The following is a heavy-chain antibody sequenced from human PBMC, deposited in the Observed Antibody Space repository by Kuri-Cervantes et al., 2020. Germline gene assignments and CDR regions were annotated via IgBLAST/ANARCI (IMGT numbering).Heavy chain of an antibody. CDR3: VLDPERDGLNFDY. CDR1: DASISTNY. CDR2: IHHTGST. Sequence: SETLSLTCTVSDASISTNYWSWIRQSPGKGLEWIGYIHHTGSTNYNPSLKGRVTISTDGSKNQFSLKLSSVIAADTAVYYCVLDPERDGLNFDYWGQGILVTVSS. J-gene: IGHJ4*02. V-gene: IGHV4-59*13. D-gene: IGHD3/OR15-3a*01.